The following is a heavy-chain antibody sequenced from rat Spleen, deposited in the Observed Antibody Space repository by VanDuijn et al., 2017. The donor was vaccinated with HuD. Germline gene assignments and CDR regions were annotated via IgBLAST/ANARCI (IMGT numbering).Heavy chain of an antibody. J-gene: IGHJ3*01. CDR2: ISYDGGST. D-gene: IGHD1-4*01. CDR1: GFPFSNYD. Sequence: EVQLVESGGGLVQPGRSMKLSCAASGFPFSNYDMAWVRQAPKAGLEWVATISYDGGSTYYRDSVKGRFTISRDNAKSTLYLQMDSLRSEDTATYYCATQGYPTPFAYWGQGTLVTVSS. V-gene: IGHV5-7*01. CDR3: ATQGYPTPFAY.